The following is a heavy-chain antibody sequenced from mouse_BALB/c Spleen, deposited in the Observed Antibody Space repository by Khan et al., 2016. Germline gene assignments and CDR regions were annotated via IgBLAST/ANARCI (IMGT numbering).Heavy chain of an antibody. CDR3: ARLHYYGRFAY. CDR1: GFDFSRYW. J-gene: IGHJ3*01. CDR2: INPDSSKL. Sequence: EVQLLESGGGLVQPGGSLKLSCAASGFDFSRYWMSWVRQAPGKGLEWIGEINPDSSKLNFTPSLKDKFIISRDNAKNTLYLQMSNVRSEATALYYCARLHYYGRFAYCGQGTLVTVSA. V-gene: IGHV4-1*02. D-gene: IGHD1-2*01.